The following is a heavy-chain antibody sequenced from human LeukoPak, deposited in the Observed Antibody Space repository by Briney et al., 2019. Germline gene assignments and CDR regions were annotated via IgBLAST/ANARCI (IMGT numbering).Heavy chain of an antibody. Sequence: SETQSLTCAVYGGSFSGYYWSWIRQPPGKGLEWIGEINHSGSTNYNPSLKSRVTISVDTSKNQFSLKLSSVTAADTAVYYCARGKRGYSSSWYDYWGQGTLVTVSS. D-gene: IGHD6-13*01. V-gene: IGHV4-34*01. J-gene: IGHJ4*02. CDR3: ARGKRGYSSSWYDY. CDR2: INHSGST. CDR1: GGSFSGYY.